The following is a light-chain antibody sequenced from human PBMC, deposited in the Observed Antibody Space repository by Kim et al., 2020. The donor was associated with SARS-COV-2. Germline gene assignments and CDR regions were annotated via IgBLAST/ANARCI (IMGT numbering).Light chain of an antibody. CDR1: QSVSSNY. CDR3: QQYSSSPAT. V-gene: IGKV3-20*01. Sequence: EIVLTQSPGTLSLSPGERATLSCRASQSVSSNYLAWYQQKPDQAPRLLIYGASSRATGIPDRFSGSGSGTDFTLTITRLEPEDFAVYYCQQYSSSPATFGQGTKVEVK. CDR2: GAS. J-gene: IGKJ1*01.